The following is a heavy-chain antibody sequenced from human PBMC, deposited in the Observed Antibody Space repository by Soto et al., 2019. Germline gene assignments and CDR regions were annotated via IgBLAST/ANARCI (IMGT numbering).Heavy chain of an antibody. J-gene: IGHJ4*02. D-gene: IGHD4-17*01. CDR1: GYTFADYA. CDR3: ARDRWVTTLTFDK. Sequence: QVQFVQSGAEVKKPGASVKVSCKASGYTFADYAIHCVRQAPGQSLEWMGWINAGNGDTKYSQKFQGRVTLTTDTSASTAYMDINSLTTDDTAVYYCARDRWVTTLTFDKWGQGTLVIVSS. CDR2: INAGNGDT. V-gene: IGHV1-3*01.